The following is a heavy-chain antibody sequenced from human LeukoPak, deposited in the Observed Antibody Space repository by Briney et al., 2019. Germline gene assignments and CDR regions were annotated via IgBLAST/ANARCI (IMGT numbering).Heavy chain of an antibody. CDR2: INPNSGGT. Sequence: GASEKVSCKSPGYTSSDFYIHWVRQAPGQGLEWMGWINPNSGGTDFAQNFQGRVTMTRDTSISTAYMELRGPRTDDTAVYYCARGINWFDPWGQGTLVTVSS. V-gene: IGHV1-2*02. CDR1: GYTSSDFY. D-gene: IGHD3-10*01. CDR3: ARGINWFDP. J-gene: IGHJ5*02.